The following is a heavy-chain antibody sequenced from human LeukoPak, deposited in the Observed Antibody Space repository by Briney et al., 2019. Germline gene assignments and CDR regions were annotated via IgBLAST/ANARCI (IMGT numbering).Heavy chain of an antibody. J-gene: IGHJ4*02. CDR1: GFVFSSYG. CDR2: IWYDGSNK. Sequence: PGRSLRLSCAASGFVFSSYGMHWVRQAPGKGLEWVALIWYDGSNKYYADSVKGRFTISRENAKNSLYLQMNSLRAEDTAVYYCAKCGSGSNFDYWGQGILVTVSS. D-gene: IGHD3-10*01. CDR3: AKCGSGSNFDY. V-gene: IGHV3-33*03.